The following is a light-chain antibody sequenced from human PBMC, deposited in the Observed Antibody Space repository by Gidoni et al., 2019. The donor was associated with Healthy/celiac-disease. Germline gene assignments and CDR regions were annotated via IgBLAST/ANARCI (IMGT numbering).Light chain of an antibody. CDR2: DDS. J-gene: IGLJ2*01. Sequence: SYVLTQPPSVSVAPGQTARITCGGNNIGSKSVHWYQQKPCQAPVLVVYDDSDRPSGIPERFSGSSSGNTATLTISRVEAGDEADYYCQVWDSSSDHPHVVFGGGTKLTVL. CDR3: QVWDSSSDHPHVV. CDR1: NIGSKS. V-gene: IGLV3-21*02.